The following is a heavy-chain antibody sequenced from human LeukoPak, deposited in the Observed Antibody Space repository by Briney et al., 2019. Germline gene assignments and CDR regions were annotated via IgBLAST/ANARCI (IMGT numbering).Heavy chain of an antibody. CDR1: GGSISSGGYY. D-gene: IGHD3-10*01. CDR3: ARDGGYGSGSSL. J-gene: IGHJ4*02. Sequence: PSETLSLTCTVSGGSISSGGYYWSWIRQPPGKGLEWIGYIYHSGSTYYNPSLKSRVTISVDRSKNQFSLKLSSVIAADTAVYYCARDGGYGSGSSLWGQGTLVTVSS. V-gene: IGHV4-30-2*01. CDR2: IYHSGST.